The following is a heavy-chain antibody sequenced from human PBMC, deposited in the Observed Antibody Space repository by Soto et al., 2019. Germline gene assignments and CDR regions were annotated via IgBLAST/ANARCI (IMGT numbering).Heavy chain of an antibody. J-gene: IGHJ6*04. D-gene: IGHD3-10*01. V-gene: IGHV4-39*07. Sequence: SETLSLTCTVSGGSISSCSYCWGRLRQPPGQELEWIGEINHSGSTNYNPSLKSRVTISVDTSKNQFSLKLSSVTAADTAVYYCARDRGSGSYYRPYYYYGMDVWGKGTTVTVSS. CDR3: ARDRGSGSYYRPYYYYGMDV. CDR1: GGSISSCSYC. CDR2: INHSGST.